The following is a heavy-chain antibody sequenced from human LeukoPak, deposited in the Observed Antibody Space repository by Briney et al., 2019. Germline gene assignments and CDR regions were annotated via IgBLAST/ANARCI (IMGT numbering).Heavy chain of an antibody. D-gene: IGHD4-11*01. CDR3: ARELFAYSNSGAGAHMDV. Sequence: ASVKVSCKASGGTFSSYAISWVRQAPGQGLEWMGGIIPIFGTANYAQKFQGRVTITADKSTSTAYMELSSLRSEDTGVYYCARELFAYSNSGAGAHMDVWGKGTTVTVSS. V-gene: IGHV1-69*06. CDR1: GGTFSSYA. CDR2: IIPIFGTA. J-gene: IGHJ6*03.